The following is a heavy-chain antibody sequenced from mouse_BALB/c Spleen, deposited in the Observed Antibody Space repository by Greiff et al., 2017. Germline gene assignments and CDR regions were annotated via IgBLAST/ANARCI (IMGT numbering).Heavy chain of an antibody. Sequence: QVQLKESGAELARPGASVKLSCKASGYTFTSYWVQWVKQRPGQGLEWIGAIYPGDGDTRYTQKFKGKATLTADKSSSTAYMQLSSLASEDSAVYYCARKGYGNYEGFAYWGQGTLVTVSA. CDR1: GYTFTSYW. D-gene: IGHD2-10*02. CDR2: IYPGDGDT. V-gene: IGHV1-87*01. J-gene: IGHJ3*01. CDR3: ARKGYGNYEGFAY.